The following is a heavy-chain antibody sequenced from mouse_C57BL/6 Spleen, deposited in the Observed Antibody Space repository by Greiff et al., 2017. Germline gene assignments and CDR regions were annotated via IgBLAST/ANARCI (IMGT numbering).Heavy chain of an antibody. CDR3: ARKGELRYAMDY. J-gene: IGHJ4*01. CDR1: GYTFTSYG. CDR2: IYPRSGNT. D-gene: IGHD3-2*02. V-gene: IGHV1-81*01. Sequence: VQLKESGAELARPGASVKLSCKASGYTFTSYGISWVKQRTGQGLEWIGEIYPRSGNTYYNEKFKGKATLTADKSSSTAYMELRSLTSEDSAVYFCARKGELRYAMDYWGQGTSVTVSS.